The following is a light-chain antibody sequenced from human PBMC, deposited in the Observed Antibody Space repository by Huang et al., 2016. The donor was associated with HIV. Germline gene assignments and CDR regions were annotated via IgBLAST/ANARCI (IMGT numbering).Light chain of an antibody. Sequence: EIVMTQSPDTLSVSPGERATLSCRASQSVRSKLAWYQQKPGQAPRLLLHATPTRAAGVQARCSGSGSGTEFTLTISSLQSEDCGVYYGQQYESWPPLTFGGGTKVEIK. CDR1: QSVRSK. J-gene: IGKJ4*01. V-gene: IGKV3-15*01. CDR2: ATP. CDR3: QQYESWPPLT.